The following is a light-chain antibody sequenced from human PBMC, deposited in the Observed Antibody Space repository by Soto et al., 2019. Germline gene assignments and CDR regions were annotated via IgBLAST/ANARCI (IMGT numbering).Light chain of an antibody. CDR1: SRDVGSYDL. J-gene: IGLJ1*01. CDR3: SSYTSSRAPYV. CDR2: DAS. Sequence: QSALSQPASVAGSPGQSVTISCTGTSRDVGSYDLVCWYQQHPGKAHKLMIYDASKPHSGVYNRFSGSKSGNTASLTISGKKAEDDADYYCSSYTSSRAPYVFGTGTKPT. V-gene: IGLV2-14*01.